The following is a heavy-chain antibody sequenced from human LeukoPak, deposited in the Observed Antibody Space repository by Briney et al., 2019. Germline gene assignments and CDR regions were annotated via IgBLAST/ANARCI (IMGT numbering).Heavy chain of an antibody. Sequence: GGSLRLSCAASGFTFSSYWMHWVRQAPGKGLAWVSRINSDGSSTSYADSVKGRFTISRDNAKNTLYLQMNSLRAEDTAVYYCARESSVGAHKAFDYWGQGTLVTVSS. D-gene: IGHD1-26*01. V-gene: IGHV3-74*01. CDR1: GFTFSSYW. CDR3: ARESSVGAHKAFDY. CDR2: INSDGSST. J-gene: IGHJ4*02.